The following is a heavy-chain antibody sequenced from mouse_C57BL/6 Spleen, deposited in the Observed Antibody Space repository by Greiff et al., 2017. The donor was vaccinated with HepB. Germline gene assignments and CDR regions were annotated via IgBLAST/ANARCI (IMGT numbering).Heavy chain of an antibody. D-gene: IGHD1-1*01. CDR1: GFTFSDYG. CDR3: AREGYYGSSSYFDV. J-gene: IGHJ1*03. V-gene: IGHV5-17*01. CDR2: ISSGSSTI. Sequence: EVHLVESGGGLVKPGGSLKLSCAASGFTFSDYGMHWVRQAPEKGLEWVAYISSGSSTIYYADTVKGRFTISRDNAKNTLFLQMSSLRSEDTAMYYCAREGYYGSSSYFDVWGTGTTVTVSS.